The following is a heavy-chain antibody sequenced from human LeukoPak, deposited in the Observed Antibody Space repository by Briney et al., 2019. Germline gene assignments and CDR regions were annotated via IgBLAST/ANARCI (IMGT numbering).Heavy chain of an antibody. V-gene: IGHV4-30-2*01. CDR3: ARGNGWDFDY. Sequence: PSETLSLTCAVSGGSISSGGYSWSWIRQPLGKGLEWIGYIYHSGSTYYNPSLKSRVTISVDRSKNQFSLKLSSVTAADTAVYYCARGNGWDFDYWGQGTLVTVSS. CDR2: IYHSGST. CDR1: GGSISSGGYS. D-gene: IGHD6-19*01. J-gene: IGHJ4*02.